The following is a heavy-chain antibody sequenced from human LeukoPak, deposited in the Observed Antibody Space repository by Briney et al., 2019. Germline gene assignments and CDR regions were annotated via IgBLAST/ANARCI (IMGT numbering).Heavy chain of an antibody. CDR2: ISGSGGST. J-gene: IGHJ5*02. Sequence: PGGSLRLSCAASGFTFSSYAMSWVRQAPGKGLEWVSAISGSGGSTYYADSVKGRFTISRDNSKNTLYLQMNSLRAEDTAVYYCARRITKIRGFRSLHGFDPWGQGTLVIVSS. D-gene: IGHD3-10*01. CDR3: ARRITKIRGFRSLHGFDP. CDR1: GFTFSSYA. V-gene: IGHV3-23*01.